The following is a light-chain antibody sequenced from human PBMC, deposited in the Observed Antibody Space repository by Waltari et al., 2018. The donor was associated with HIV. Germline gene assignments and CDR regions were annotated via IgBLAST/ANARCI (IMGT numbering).Light chain of an antibody. CDR3: QSYDRKVSGYV. Sequence: QSVLTQPPSVSGAPGQKVTFSCAGTSSNIGAGYDVHWYQQLPGAAPNLLIYGNKNRPSGVPDRFSGSKSGTSASLAITGLQAEDEADYYCQSYDRKVSGYVFGSGTKVTVL. CDR1: SSNIGAGYD. J-gene: IGLJ1*01. CDR2: GNK. V-gene: IGLV1-40*01.